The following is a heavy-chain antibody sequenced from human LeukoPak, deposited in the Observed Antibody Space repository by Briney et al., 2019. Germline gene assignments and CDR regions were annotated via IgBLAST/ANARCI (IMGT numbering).Heavy chain of an antibody. Sequence: SETLSLTCTVSGGSISSSSYYWGWIRQPPGKGLEWIGSIYYSGSTYYNPSLKSRDTISVDTSENQFSLKLSSVTAADTAVYYCARHSETTTYYFDYWGQGTLVTVSS. J-gene: IGHJ4*02. D-gene: IGHD1-1*01. CDR2: IYYSGST. CDR3: ARHSETTTYYFDY. CDR1: GGSISSSSYY. V-gene: IGHV4-39*01.